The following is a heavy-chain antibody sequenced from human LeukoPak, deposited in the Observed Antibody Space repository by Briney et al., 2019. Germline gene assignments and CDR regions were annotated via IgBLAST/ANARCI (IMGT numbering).Heavy chain of an antibody. CDR3: SREGGAFSPFGY. Sequence: SETLSLTCGVSGCSISTTKWRSWVRQPPGQGLEWIGEISLSGLTNYNPSLKSRVTMSLDKSKNLLSLNLTYVTAADTAVYYCSREGGAFSPFGYWGQGTLVTVSS. CDR1: GCSISTTKW. CDR2: ISLSGLT. V-gene: IGHV4-4*02. J-gene: IGHJ4*02. D-gene: IGHD1-26*01.